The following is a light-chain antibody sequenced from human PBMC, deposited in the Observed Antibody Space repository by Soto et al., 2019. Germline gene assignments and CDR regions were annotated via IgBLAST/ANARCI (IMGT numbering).Light chain of an antibody. CDR2: DVS. Sequence: QSALTQPASVSGSPGQSITISCSGTGSVVGAYNYVSWYQQHPAKAPKLMIYDVSNRPSGVSDRFSGSKSGNTASLTISGLQAGDEADYYCYSYTSSSTYVFGSGTKVTVL. J-gene: IGLJ1*01. CDR3: YSYTSSSTYV. V-gene: IGLV2-14*01. CDR1: GSVVGAYNY.